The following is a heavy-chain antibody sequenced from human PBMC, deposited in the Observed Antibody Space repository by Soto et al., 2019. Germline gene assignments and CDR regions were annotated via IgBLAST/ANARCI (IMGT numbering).Heavy chain of an antibody. CDR3: ARIGTVSLDF. CDR1: GGSISTGNW. CDR2: IFRSGNT. Sequence: SETLSLTCTVSGGSISTGNWWTLVRQSPEKGLEWSGEIFRSGNTYYNPSFKSRVTISVDNSNNQFSLRLNSVTAADTAVYYCARIGTVSLDFWGPGTLVTVSS. J-gene: IGHJ4*02. V-gene: IGHV4-4*02. D-gene: IGHD4-17*01.